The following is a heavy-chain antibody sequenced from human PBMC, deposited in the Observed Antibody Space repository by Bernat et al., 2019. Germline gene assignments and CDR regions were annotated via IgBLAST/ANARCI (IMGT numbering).Heavy chain of an antibody. D-gene: IGHD2-15*01. CDR2: INHSGSP. CDR1: GGSFSGYY. V-gene: IGHV4-34*01. Sequence: QVQLQQWGAGLLKPSETLSLTCAVYGGSFSGYYWSWIRQPPGKGLEWIGEINHSGSPNYNPSLKSRVTISVDTSKNQFSLKLSSVTAADTAVYYCARGPPYCSGGSCQGKDAFDIWGQGTMVTVSS. J-gene: IGHJ3*02. CDR3: ARGPPYCSGGSCQGKDAFDI.